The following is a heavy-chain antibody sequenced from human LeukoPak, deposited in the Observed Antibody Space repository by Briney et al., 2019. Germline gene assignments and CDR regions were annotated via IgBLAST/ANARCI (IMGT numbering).Heavy chain of an antibody. CDR3: ARNRDYYYYYMDV. D-gene: IGHD1-14*01. Sequence: SEALSLTCTVSGGSISSYYWSWIRQPPGKGLEWIGYIYYSGSTNYNPSLKSRVTISVDTSKNQFSLKLSSVTAADTAVYYCARNRDYYYYYMDVWGKGTTVTVSS. CDR1: GGSISSYY. J-gene: IGHJ6*03. CDR2: IYYSGST. V-gene: IGHV4-59*01.